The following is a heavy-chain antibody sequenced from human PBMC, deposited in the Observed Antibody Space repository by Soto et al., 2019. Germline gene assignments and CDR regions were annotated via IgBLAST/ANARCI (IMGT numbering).Heavy chain of an antibody. D-gene: IGHD6-13*01. CDR3: ARDVRYSSSWSEYYYYGMDV. Sequence: QVQLVESGGGVVQPGRSLRLSCAASGFTFSSYAMHWVRQAPGKGLEWVAVISYDGSNKYYADSGKGRFTISRDNSKNPXYXXMNSLRAEDTAVYYCARDVRYSSSWSEYYYYGMDVWGQGTTVTVSS. J-gene: IGHJ6*02. CDR1: GFTFSSYA. CDR2: ISYDGSNK. V-gene: IGHV3-30-3*01.